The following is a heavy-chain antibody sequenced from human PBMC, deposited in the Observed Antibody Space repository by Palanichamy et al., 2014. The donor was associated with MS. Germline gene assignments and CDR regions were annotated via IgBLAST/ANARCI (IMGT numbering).Heavy chain of an antibody. D-gene: IGHD4-23*01. Sequence: QVQLQESGPGLVKPSETLSLTCTVSGGSISSYYWSWIRQPPGKGLEWIGYIYYSGSTNYNPSLKSRVTISVDTSKNQFSLKLSSVTAADTAVYYCARGGGIYQNWFDPWGQGTLVTVSS. J-gene: IGHJ5*02. V-gene: IGHV4-59*01. CDR2: IYYSGST. CDR1: GGSISSYY. CDR3: ARGGGIYQNWFDP.